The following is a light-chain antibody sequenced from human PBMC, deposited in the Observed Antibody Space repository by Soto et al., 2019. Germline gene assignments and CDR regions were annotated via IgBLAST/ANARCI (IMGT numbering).Light chain of an antibody. CDR2: AAS. Sequence: DIQMTQSPSSLSASVGDRISITCRSFQTIGNSLNWYQQKPGRAPQLLIFAASSLHSRVPPRFSGGGSGTHFTLTISSLQPDDFATYYCQQVNHFPFTFGQGTYLEIK. J-gene: IGKJ2*01. CDR3: QQVNHFPFT. CDR1: QTIGNS. V-gene: IGKV1-12*01.